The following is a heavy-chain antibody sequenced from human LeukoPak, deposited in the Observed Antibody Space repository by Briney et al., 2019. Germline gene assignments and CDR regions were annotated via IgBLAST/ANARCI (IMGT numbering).Heavy chain of an antibody. CDR2: ISAYKGNT. Sequence: ASVKVSCKASGYTFPSYSIRWVRQAPGQGREWMGWISAYKGNTNYAQKPQGRFTITTDTSTTTAYMELRSLRSDDTAVYYCARFRSSSLPLYYFDYWGHGTLVTVSS. CDR3: ARFRSSSLPLYYFDY. J-gene: IGHJ4*01. CDR1: GYTFPSYS. V-gene: IGHV1-18*01. D-gene: IGHD6-6*01.